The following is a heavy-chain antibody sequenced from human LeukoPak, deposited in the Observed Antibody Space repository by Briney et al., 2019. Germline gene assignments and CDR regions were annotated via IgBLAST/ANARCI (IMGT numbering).Heavy chain of an antibody. D-gene: IGHD4-17*01. J-gene: IGHJ4*02. CDR3: ANLGNYGASWDY. V-gene: IGHV1-18*01. CDR2: ISAYNGNT. Sequence: ASVTVSCKASGYTFTSYGISWVRQAPGQGLEWMGWISAYNGNTNYAQKLQGRVTMTTDESTSTAYMELSSLGSGDTAVYYCANLGNYGASWDYWGQGTLVTVSS. CDR1: GYTFTSYG.